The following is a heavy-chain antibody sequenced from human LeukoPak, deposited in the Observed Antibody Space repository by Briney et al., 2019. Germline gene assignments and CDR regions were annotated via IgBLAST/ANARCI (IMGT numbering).Heavy chain of an antibody. J-gene: IGHJ4*02. Sequence: GGSLRLSCAASGFTFSSYGMHWVRQAPGKGLEWVAFIRYDGSNKYYVDSVKGRFTISRDDSKKTLYLQMNSLRPEDTAVYYCVKDITGYSSSWYFHYWGQGTLVTVSS. V-gene: IGHV3-30*02. CDR3: VKDITGYSSSWYFHY. D-gene: IGHD6-13*01. CDR1: GFTFSSYG. CDR2: IRYDGSNK.